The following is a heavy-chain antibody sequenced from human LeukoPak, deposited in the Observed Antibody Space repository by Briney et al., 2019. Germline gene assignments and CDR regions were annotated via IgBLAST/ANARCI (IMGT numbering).Heavy chain of an antibody. CDR1: GYTFTSYG. J-gene: IGHJ4*02. CDR2: IIPIFGTA. CDR3: AREGATVVYFDY. D-gene: IGHD4-23*01. V-gene: IGHV1-69*13. Sequence: SVKVSCKASGYTFTSYGISWVRQAPGQGLEWMGGIIPIFGTANYAQKFQGRVTITADESTSTAYMELSSLRSEDTAVYYCAREGATVVYFDYWGQGTLVTVSS.